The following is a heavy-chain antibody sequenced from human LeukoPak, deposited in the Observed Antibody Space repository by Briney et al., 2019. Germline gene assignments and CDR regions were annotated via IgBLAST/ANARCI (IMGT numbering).Heavy chain of an antibody. CDR1: GFTFSSYS. Sequence: TSGGSLRLSCAASGFTFSSYSMNWVRQAPGKGLEWVSSISSSSSYIYYADSVKGRFTISRDNAKNSLYLQMNSLRAEDTAVYYCARVLAAQDYFFDYWGQGTLVTGSS. CDR3: ARVLAAQDYFFDY. CDR2: ISSSSSYI. J-gene: IGHJ4*02. D-gene: IGHD6-6*01. V-gene: IGHV3-21*01.